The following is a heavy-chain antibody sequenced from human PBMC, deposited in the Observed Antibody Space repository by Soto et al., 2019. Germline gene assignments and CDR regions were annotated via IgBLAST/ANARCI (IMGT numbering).Heavy chain of an antibody. CDR1: GFTFSSYS. CDR2: ISSSSSYI. J-gene: IGHJ6*02. D-gene: IGHD2-15*01. V-gene: IGHV3-21*01. CDR3: ARGHKRYCSGGSCYSHSDYYYYGMDV. Sequence: GGSLRLSCAASGFTFSSYSMNWVRQAPGKGLEWVSSISSSSSYIYYADSVKGRFTISRDNAKNSLYLQMNSLRAEDTAVYYCARGHKRYCSGGSCYSHSDYYYYGMDVWGQGTTVTVSS.